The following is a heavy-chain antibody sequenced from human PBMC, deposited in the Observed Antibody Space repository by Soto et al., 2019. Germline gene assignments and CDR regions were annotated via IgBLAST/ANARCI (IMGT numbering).Heavy chain of an antibody. CDR2: IYYSGST. CDR1: GGSISSYY. Sequence: PSETLSLTCTVSGGSISSYYWSWIRQPPGKGLEWIGYIYYSGSTNYNPSLKSRVTISVDTSKNQFSLKLSSVTAADTAVYYCARDLLGYSSSWFGGDEGEQPYGMDVWGQGTTVTVSS. D-gene: IGHD6-13*01. CDR3: ARDLLGYSSSWFGGDEGEQPYGMDV. V-gene: IGHV4-59*01. J-gene: IGHJ6*02.